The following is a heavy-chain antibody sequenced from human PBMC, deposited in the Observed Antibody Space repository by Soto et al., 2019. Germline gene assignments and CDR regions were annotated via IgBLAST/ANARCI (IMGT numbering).Heavy chain of an antibody. CDR3: TSASRAFCSTYYFFFDY. CDR1: GCTLCDNR. Sequence: RCSWTGSGCTLCDNRVSWAGQAPGKGMEWLRFIRGKASGRTTSYAASVKGRFAISRADSKSIAYLQMNCLNTEDPAVYYCTSASRAFCSTYYFFFDYRDQESLVTVSS. J-gene: IGHJ4*02. V-gene: IGHV3-49*04. D-gene: IGHD3-3*01. CDR2: IRGKASGRTT.